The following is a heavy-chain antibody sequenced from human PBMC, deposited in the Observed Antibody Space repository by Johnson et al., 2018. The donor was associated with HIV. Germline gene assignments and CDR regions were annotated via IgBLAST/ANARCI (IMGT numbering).Heavy chain of an antibody. CDR1: GFTFSSYA. D-gene: IGHD1-7*01. CDR2: ISYDGSNK. Sequence: QVQLVESGGGVVQPGRSLRLSCAASGFTFSSYAMHWVRQAPGKGLEWVAVISYDGSNKYYADSVKGRFTISRDNSKNTLYLQRNSLRAEDTAVYYCARERITGTTRAFDIWGQGTMVTVSS. V-gene: IGHV3-30-3*01. J-gene: IGHJ3*02. CDR3: ARERITGTTRAFDI.